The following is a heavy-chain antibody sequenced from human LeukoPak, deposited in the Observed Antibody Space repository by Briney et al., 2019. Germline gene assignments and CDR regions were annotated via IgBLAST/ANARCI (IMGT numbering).Heavy chain of an antibody. D-gene: IGHD3-16*01. J-gene: IGHJ5*02. CDR2: IYYSGST. Sequence: SETLSLTCTVSGFSISSYYRSWIRQPPGKGLEWIGYIYYSGSTNYNPSLKSRVTISVDTSKNQFSLKLSSVTAADTAVYYCARRIMSAGADWFDPWGQGTLVTVSS. V-gene: IGHV4-59*08. CDR3: ARRIMSAGADWFDP. CDR1: GFSISSYY.